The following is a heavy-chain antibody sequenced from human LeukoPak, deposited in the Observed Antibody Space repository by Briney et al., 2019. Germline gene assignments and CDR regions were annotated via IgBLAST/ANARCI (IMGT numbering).Heavy chain of an antibody. CDR2: IYYSGST. CDR3: ASPHSTVTTFYDAFDI. Sequence: SETLSLTCTVSGGSISSYYWGWIRQPPGKGLEWIGSIYYSGSTYYNPSLKSRVTISVDTSKNQFSLKLSSVTAADTAVYYCASPHSTVTTFYDAFDIWGQGTMVTVSS. D-gene: IGHD4-11*01. J-gene: IGHJ3*02. V-gene: IGHV4-39*01. CDR1: GGSISSYY.